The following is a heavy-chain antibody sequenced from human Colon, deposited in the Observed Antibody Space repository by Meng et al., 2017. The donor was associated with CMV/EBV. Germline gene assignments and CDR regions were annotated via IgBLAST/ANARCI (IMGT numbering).Heavy chain of an antibody. V-gene: IGHV3-66*02. CDR3: VRVPTPGVRDY. CDR1: GFTFNNFA. CDR2: IYSGSNT. J-gene: IGHJ4*02. Sequence: GESLKISCAASGFTFNNFAMSWVRQAPGKGLEWVSIIYSGSNTYYADSVRGRFTISRDNSKNTLYLQMNSLRVEDTAVYYCVRVPTPGVRDYWGQGTLVTVSS. D-gene: IGHD2-8*01.